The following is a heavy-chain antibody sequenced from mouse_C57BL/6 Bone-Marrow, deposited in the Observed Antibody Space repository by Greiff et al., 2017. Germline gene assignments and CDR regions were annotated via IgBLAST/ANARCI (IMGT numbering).Heavy chain of an antibody. CDR3: ARDGYDAMDY. CDR2: ISYDGSN. V-gene: IGHV3-6*01. J-gene: IGHJ4*01. CDR1: GYSITSGYY. Sequence: EVQVVESGPGLVKPSQSLSLTCSVTGYSITSGYYWNWIRQFPGNKLEWMGYISYDGSNNYNPSLKNRISITRDTSKNQFFLKLNSVTTEDTATYYCARDGYDAMDYWGQGTSVTVSS.